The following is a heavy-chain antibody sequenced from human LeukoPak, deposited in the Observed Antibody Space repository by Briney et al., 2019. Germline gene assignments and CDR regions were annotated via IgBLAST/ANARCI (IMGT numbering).Heavy chain of an antibody. J-gene: IGHJ4*02. V-gene: IGHV4-39*01. Sequence: SETLSLTCTVSGGSISSSNYYWGWIRQPPGKGLEWIGSIYSSGSTYYNPSPKSRVTISVDTSKNQFSLKLSSATAADTAVYYCASRGGSSWYFDYWGQGTLVTVSS. CDR2: IYSSGST. CDR1: GGSISSSNYY. D-gene: IGHD6-13*01. CDR3: ASRGGSSWYFDY.